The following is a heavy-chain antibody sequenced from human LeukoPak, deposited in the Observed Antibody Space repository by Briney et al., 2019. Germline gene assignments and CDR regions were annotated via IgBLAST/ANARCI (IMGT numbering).Heavy chain of an antibody. CDR1: GYTFTGYY. CDR3: ARDAPRGTIFGVVSLYWFDP. V-gene: IGHV1-2*02. J-gene: IGHJ5*02. D-gene: IGHD3-3*01. Sequence: ASVKVSCKASGYTFTGYYMHWVRQAPGQGLEWMGWINPNSGGTNYAQKFQGRVTMTRDTSISTAYMELSRLRSDDTAVYYCARDAPRGTIFGVVSLYWFDPWGQGTLVTVSS. CDR2: INPNSGGT.